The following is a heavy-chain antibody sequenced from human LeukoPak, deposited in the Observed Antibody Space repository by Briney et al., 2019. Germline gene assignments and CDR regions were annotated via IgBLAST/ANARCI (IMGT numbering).Heavy chain of an antibody. V-gene: IGHV4-31*03. D-gene: IGHD2-2*01. J-gene: IGHJ3*02. CDR1: GGSISSGGYY. CDR3: ARVAPGVVPAAQDAFDI. CDR2: IYYSGST. Sequence: SQTLSLTCTVSGGSISSGGYYWSWIRQHPGKGLEWIGYIYYSGSTYYNPSLKSRVTISVDTSKNQFSLKLSSVTAADTAVYYCARVAPGVVPAAQDAFDIWGQGTMVTVSS.